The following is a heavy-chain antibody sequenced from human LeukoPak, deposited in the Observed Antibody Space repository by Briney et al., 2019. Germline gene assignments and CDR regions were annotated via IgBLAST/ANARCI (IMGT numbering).Heavy chain of an antibody. CDR2: INPNSGST. J-gene: IGHJ4*02. D-gene: IGHD4-17*01. V-gene: IGHV1-2*02. CDR3: ARDLRGPEYPWP. Sequence: ASVKVSCKVSGYTFTDYYMHWVRQAPGQGLEWMGWINPNSGSTSYTQKFQGRVTMTRDTSISTAYMELSRLSYADTALYYCARDLRGPEYPWPWGQGTLVTVSS. CDR1: GYTFTDYY.